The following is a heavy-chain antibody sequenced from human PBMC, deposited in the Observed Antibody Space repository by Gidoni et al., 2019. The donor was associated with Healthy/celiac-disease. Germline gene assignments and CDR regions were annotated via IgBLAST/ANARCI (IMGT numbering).Heavy chain of an antibody. CDR3: ARDYYYDSSGYYHDAFDI. V-gene: IGHV1-18*01. J-gene: IGHJ3*02. CDR1: VYTFTSYG. Sequence: QVQLVQSGAEVKKPGASVKVSCKASVYTFTSYGISWVRQAPGQGLEWMGWISAYNGNTNYAQKLQGRVTMTTDTSTSTAYMELRSLRSDDTAVYYCARDYYYDSSGYYHDAFDIWGQGTMVTVSS. CDR2: ISAYNGNT. D-gene: IGHD3-22*01.